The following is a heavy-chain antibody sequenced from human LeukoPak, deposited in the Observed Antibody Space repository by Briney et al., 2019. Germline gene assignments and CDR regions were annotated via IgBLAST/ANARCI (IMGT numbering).Heavy chain of an antibody. CDR3: ASRTDYYGSGSYYSPFDY. J-gene: IGHJ4*02. V-gene: IGHV4-59*12. Sequence: PSETLSLTCTVSGGSISNYYWSWIRQPPGKGLEWIGYIYYSGSTNYSPSLKSRVTISVDTSKNQFSLKLSSVTAADTAVYYCASRTDYYGSGSYYSPFDYWGQGTLVTVSS. CDR1: GGSISNYY. D-gene: IGHD3-10*01. CDR2: IYYSGST.